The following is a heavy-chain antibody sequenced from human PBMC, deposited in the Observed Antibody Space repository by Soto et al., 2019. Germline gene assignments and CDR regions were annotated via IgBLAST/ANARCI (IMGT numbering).Heavy chain of an antibody. D-gene: IGHD3-10*01. CDR1: GYTFTSYY. CDR2: INPSGGST. CDR3: ARDFLPSMVRGGRYGMDV. V-gene: IGHV1-46*01. J-gene: IGHJ6*02. Sequence: ASLKVSCKASGYTFTSYYMHWVRQAPGQGLEWMGIINPSGGSTSYAQKFQGRVTMTRDTSTSTVYMELSSLRSEDTAVYYCARDFLPSMVRGGRYGMDVWGEGTRVTVCS.